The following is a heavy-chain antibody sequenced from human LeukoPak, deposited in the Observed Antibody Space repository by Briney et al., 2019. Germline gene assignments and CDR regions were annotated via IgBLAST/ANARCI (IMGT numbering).Heavy chain of an antibody. V-gene: IGHV3-21*01. CDR2: ISSSSTYI. J-gene: IGHJ4*02. Sequence: GGSLRLSCVASGFIFSSYNINWVRLAPGKGLEWVPSISSSSTYIYYADSVKGRFTISRDNAKNSLDLQMDSLRVEDTAVYYCAREGYSAYGLDNWGQGTLVTVSS. CDR1: GFIFSSYN. CDR3: AREGYSAYGLDN. D-gene: IGHD5-12*01.